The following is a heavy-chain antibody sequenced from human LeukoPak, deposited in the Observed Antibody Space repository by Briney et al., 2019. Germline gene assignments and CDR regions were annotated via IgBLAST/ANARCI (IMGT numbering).Heavy chain of an antibody. CDR2: ISGSGGST. Sequence: GGSLRLSCAASRFAFSNYWMSWVRQTPGKGLEWVSAISGSGGSTYYADSVKGRFTISRDNSKNTLYLQMNSLRAEDTAVYYCAKDDHYYDSSGTPEDFQHWGQGTLVTVSS. D-gene: IGHD3-22*01. CDR3: AKDDHYYDSSGTPEDFQH. V-gene: IGHV3-23*01. J-gene: IGHJ1*01. CDR1: RFAFSNYW.